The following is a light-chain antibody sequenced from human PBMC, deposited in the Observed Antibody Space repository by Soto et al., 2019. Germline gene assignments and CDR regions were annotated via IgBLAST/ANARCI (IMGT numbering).Light chain of an antibody. V-gene: IGLV2-14*01. CDR2: DVS. CDR3: ISSTSRSTVV. CDR1: SSDVGGYNY. Sequence: QSALTQHASVSGSPGQSITISCTGTSSDVGGYNYVSWYQQHPGNAPKLMIYDVSHRPSGVSNRLSGSKSGNTASLTISGLQYEDQPDDNCISSTSRSTVVLGGGTKLTVL. J-gene: IGLJ2*01.